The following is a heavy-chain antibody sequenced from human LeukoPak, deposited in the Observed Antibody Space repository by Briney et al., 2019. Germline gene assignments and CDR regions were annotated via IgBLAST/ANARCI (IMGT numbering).Heavy chain of an antibody. CDR1: GFTFSSYA. Sequence: GGSLRLSCAASGFTFSSYAMSWVRQAPGKGLEWVSSVSDSGGSTYYADSVKGRVTISRDNSKNTLYLQMNSLRAEDTAVYYCAKSANSGSYSGGYFDYWGQGTLVTVSS. CDR3: AKSANSGSYSGGYFDY. CDR2: VSDSGGST. V-gene: IGHV3-23*01. D-gene: IGHD3-10*01. J-gene: IGHJ4*02.